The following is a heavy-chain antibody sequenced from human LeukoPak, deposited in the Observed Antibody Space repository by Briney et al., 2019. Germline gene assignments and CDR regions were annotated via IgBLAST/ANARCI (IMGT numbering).Heavy chain of an antibody. CDR3: ARDLWFAASSPYGMDV. V-gene: IGHV1-18*01. J-gene: IGHJ6*02. CDR2: ISAYDGHT. Sequence: ASVKVSCKASGYTFTTYGITWVRQAPGQGLEWMGWISAYDGHTYYAQNLQGRVTMTTDTSTSTAYMELRSLGSDDTAVYYCARDLWFAASSPYGMDVWGQGTTVTVSS. D-gene: IGHD2-21*01. CDR1: GYTFTTYG.